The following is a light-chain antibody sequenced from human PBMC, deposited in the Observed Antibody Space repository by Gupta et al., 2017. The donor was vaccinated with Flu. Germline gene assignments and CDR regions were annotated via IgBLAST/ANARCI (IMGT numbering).Light chain of an antibody. J-gene: IGKJ1*01. CDR2: NTS. V-gene: IGKV2-30*01. Sequence: DIVLTQSPLSLSVTLGQPASISCRSSQSLVFSDGNTYLNWFQQRPGQSPRRLIHNTSNRDSGVPDRFSGSGSGTDFALTISRVEAEDVEVYYCKQDVQCLWTFGQGTKVEIK. CDR3: KQDVQCLWT. CDR1: QSLVFSDGNTY.